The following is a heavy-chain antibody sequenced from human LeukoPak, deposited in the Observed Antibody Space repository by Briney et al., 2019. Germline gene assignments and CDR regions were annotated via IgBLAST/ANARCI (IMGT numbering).Heavy chain of an antibody. V-gene: IGHV3-23*01. CDR2: ISGSGGST. CDR1: GFTFSSYA. Sequence: GGSLRLSCAASGFTFSSYAMSWVRQAPGKGLEWVSAISGSGGSTYYADSVKGRFTISRDNSKNTLYLQMNSLRAEDTAVFYCAKRHTPSNWIQIDYWGQGTLVTVSS. J-gene: IGHJ4*02. D-gene: IGHD5-18*01. CDR3: AKRHTPSNWIQIDY.